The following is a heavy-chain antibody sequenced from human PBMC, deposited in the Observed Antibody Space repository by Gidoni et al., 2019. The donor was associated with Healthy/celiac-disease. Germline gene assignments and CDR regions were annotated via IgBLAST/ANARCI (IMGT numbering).Heavy chain of an antibody. CDR3: ARGAIAVAKPDIYFDY. CDR1: GGTFSSYA. J-gene: IGHJ4*02. Sequence: QVQLVQSGAEVKKPGSSVKVSCKASGGTFSSYAISWVRQAPGQGLEWMGRIIPILGIANYAQKFQGRVTITADKSTSTAYMELSSLRSEDTAVYYCARGAIAVAKPDIYFDYWGQGTLVTVSS. D-gene: IGHD6-19*01. CDR2: IIPILGIA. V-gene: IGHV1-69*04.